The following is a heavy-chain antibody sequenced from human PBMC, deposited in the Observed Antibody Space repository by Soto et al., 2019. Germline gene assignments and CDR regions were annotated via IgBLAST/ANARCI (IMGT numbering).Heavy chain of an antibody. CDR1: GASMSSSLYY. Sequence: SETLSLTCTVSGASMSSSLYYWGWIRQPPGKGLDWIGTIFYSGTTYYNPSLESRVTISIDKSKNQFSLKLSSVTAADTAVYYFVTSGGSFHSWFDPWGRGTLVTVSA. J-gene: IGHJ5*02. D-gene: IGHD2-15*01. CDR2: IFYSGTT. CDR3: VTSGGSFHSWFDP. V-gene: IGHV4-39*01.